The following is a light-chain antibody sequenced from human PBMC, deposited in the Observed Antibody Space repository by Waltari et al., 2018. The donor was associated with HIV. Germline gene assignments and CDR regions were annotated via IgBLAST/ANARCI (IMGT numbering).Light chain of an antibody. V-gene: IGLV2-23*02. CDR3: CSYVSEIVPCV. J-gene: IGLJ3*02. CDR2: DVS. Sequence: QTALTQHASVSGSPGQSITISCTGTSSDVGAYNLVSWYQQHPGKAPRLIIYDVSERPAGVSNRFTGSKSGNTASLTISGLQAEDEADYYCCSYVSEIVPCVFGGGTKLTVL. CDR1: SSDVGAYNL.